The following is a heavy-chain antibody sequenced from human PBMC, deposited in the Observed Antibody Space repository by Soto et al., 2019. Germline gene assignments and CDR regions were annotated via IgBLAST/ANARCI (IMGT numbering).Heavy chain of an antibody. CDR3: ARSAGDYYGMDV. D-gene: IGHD3-10*01. CDR2: ISSSSSYI. Sequence: GSLRLSCAASGFTFSSYNMNWVRQAPGKGLECVSSISSSSSYIYYADSVKGRFAISRDNAKNSLYLQMNSLRAEDTAVYYCARSAGDYYGMDVWGQGTTVTVSS. CDR1: GFTFSSYN. V-gene: IGHV3-21*01. J-gene: IGHJ6*02.